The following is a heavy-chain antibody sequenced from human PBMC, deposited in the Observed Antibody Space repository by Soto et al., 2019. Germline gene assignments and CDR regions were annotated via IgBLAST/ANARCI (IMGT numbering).Heavy chain of an antibody. CDR2: ISSTTNYI. J-gene: IGHJ4*02. CDR1: GFTFTRYS. Sequence: EVQLVESGGGLVKPGGSLRLSCAASGFTFTRYSMNWVRQAPGKGLEWVSSISSTTNYIYYGDSMKGRFTISRDNAKNSLYLEMNSLRAEDTAVYSCARESEDLTSNFDYWGKGTLVTVSS. CDR3: ARESEDLTSNFDY. V-gene: IGHV3-21*06.